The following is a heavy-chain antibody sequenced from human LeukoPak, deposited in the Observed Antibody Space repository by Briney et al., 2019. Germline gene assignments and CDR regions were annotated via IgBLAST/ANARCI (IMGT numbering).Heavy chain of an antibody. V-gene: IGHV4-4*02. J-gene: IGHJ4*02. Sequence: PSETLSLTCAVSGGSISSSNWWSWVRQPPGKGLEWIGKVYHSGSTNYNPSLKSRVTISVDKSKNQFSLKLSSVTAADTAVYYCARDGGDTAMAKPGDYWGQGTLVTVSS. D-gene: IGHD5-18*01. CDR3: ARDGGDTAMAKPGDY. CDR1: GGSISSSNW. CDR2: VYHSGST.